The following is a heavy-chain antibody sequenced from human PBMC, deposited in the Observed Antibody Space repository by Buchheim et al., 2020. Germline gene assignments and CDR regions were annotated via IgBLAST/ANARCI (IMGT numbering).Heavy chain of an antibody. Sequence: EVQLVESGGGLVQPGGSLRLSCAASGFTFSSYAMSWVRQATGKGLEWVSAISGSGGSTYYAHSVKGRFTISRDNSENKLSLQRNSLRAEDTAVYYCAKERMGYCSSTSCPNESWGQGTL. J-gene: IGHJ4*02. V-gene: IGHV3-23*04. CDR1: GFTFSSYA. CDR3: AKERMGYCSSTSCPNES. D-gene: IGHD2-2*01. CDR2: ISGSGGST.